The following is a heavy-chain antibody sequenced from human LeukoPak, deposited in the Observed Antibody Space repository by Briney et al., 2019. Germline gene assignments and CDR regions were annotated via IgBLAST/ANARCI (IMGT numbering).Heavy chain of an antibody. D-gene: IGHD2-2*02. Sequence: GGSLRLSCAASGFTFSSYGMHWVRQAPGKGLEWVAFIRYDGSNKYYADSVKGRFTISRDNSKNTLYLQMNSLRAEDTAVYYCAKIGVVPAAISDAFDIWGQGTMVTVSS. CDR1: GFTFSSYG. CDR2: IRYDGSNK. CDR3: AKIGVVPAAISDAFDI. J-gene: IGHJ3*02. V-gene: IGHV3-30*02.